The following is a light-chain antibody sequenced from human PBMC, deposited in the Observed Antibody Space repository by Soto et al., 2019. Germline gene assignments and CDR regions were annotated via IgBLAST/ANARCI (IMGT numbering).Light chain of an antibody. V-gene: IGKV3-20*01. CDR1: QSVSSSE. Sequence: EIGLTQSPGTLPLSPGERATLSCRSSQSVSSSELAWYQQKPDQAPRLLVYGASSTATGIPDRFSASGSGTDFTRTISRLEPKDFAVYYGQQYGNSPPLPFGGGTKVESK. CDR2: GAS. J-gene: IGKJ4*01. CDR3: QQYGNSPPLP.